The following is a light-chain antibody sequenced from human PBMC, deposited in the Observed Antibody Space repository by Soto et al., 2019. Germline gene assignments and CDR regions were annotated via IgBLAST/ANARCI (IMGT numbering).Light chain of an antibody. CDR3: QQYGTSPEA. V-gene: IGKV3-20*01. CDR1: QSVSGSY. J-gene: IGKJ1*01. CDR2: GAS. Sequence: EIVLTQSPGTLSLSPGERATLSCRASQSVSGSYLAWYQQKPGQAPRLLISGASSRASGIPDRFSGSGSGTDFTLTITGLEPEDFAVYYCQQYGTSPEAFGQGTKVEIK.